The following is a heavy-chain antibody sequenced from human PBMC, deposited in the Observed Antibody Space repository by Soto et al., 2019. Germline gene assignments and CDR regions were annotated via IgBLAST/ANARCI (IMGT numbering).Heavy chain of an antibody. D-gene: IGHD1-26*01. Sequence: EVHLLESGGGLVQPGGSLRLSCAASGFACSVYTMSWVRQAPGKGLEWVSAINSKSDDTFYADSVKGRFTISRDNSKSTLFLHISSLRPEDTAVYYCASGSYRLGDYWGQGALVTVSS. CDR2: INSKSDDT. CDR3: ASGSYRLGDY. V-gene: IGHV3-23*01. J-gene: IGHJ4*02. CDR1: GFACSVYT.